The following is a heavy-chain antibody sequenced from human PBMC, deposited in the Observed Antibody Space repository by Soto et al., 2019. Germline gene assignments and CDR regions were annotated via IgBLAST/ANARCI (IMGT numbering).Heavy chain of an antibody. Sequence: ASVKVSCKASGGTFSSYAISWVRQAPGQGLEWMGGIIPIFGTANYAQKFQGRVTITADESTSTAYMELSSLRSEDTAVYYCARGYFDWSRVGMDVWGQGTTVTVSS. J-gene: IGHJ6*02. CDR2: IIPIFGTA. CDR3: ARGYFDWSRVGMDV. D-gene: IGHD3-9*01. CDR1: GGTFSSYA. V-gene: IGHV1-69*13.